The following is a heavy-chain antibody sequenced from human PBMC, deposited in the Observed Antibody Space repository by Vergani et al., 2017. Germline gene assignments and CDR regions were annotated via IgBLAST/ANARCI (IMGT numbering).Heavy chain of an antibody. CDR2: IYTSGST. V-gene: IGHV4-4*07. J-gene: IGHJ2*01. Sequence: QVQLQESGPGLVKPSETLSLTCTVSGGSISSYYWSCIRQPAGKGLEWIGRIYTSGSTNHNPPLKSRVTMSVDTSKNQFSLKLSSVTAADTAVYYCARRTGGSGSYWRYWYFDLWGRGTLVTVSS. D-gene: IGHD3-10*01. CDR3: ARRTGGSGSYWRYWYFDL. CDR1: GGSISSYY.